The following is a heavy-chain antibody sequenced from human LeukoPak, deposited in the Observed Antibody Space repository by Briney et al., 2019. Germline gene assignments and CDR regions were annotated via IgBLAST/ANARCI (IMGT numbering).Heavy chain of an antibody. Sequence: SGTLSLTCSVSGGSLSNYYWSWIRQPPGKGLEWIGYGYYTGSSNYNPSLKSRVTMFEDKSKNQLSLRLYSVTVADTAVYYCARHFAYSSSSYFDYWGQGSLVTVSS. CDR2: GYYTGSS. CDR1: GGSLSNYY. CDR3: ARHFAYSSSSYFDY. D-gene: IGHD6-6*01. J-gene: IGHJ4*02. V-gene: IGHV4-59*08.